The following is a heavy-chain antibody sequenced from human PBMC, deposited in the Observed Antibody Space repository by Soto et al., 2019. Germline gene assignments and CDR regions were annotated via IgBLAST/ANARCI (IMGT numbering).Heavy chain of an antibody. CDR2: IYYSGST. J-gene: IGHJ5*02. Sequence: SETLSLTCTVSGGSISSGGYYWSWIRQHPGKGLEWIGYIYYSGSTYYNPSLKSRVTISVDTSKNQSSLKLSSVTAAETAVYYCARVKRGVVSDWFDPWGQGTLVTVSS. V-gene: IGHV4-31*03. D-gene: IGHD3-3*01. CDR3: ARVKRGVVSDWFDP. CDR1: GGSISSGGYY.